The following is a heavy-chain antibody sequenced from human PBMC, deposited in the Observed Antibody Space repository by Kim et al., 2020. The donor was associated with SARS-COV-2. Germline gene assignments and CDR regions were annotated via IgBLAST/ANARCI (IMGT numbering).Heavy chain of an antibody. CDR1: GGSISSSSYY. CDR2: IYYSGST. CDR3: ARHCSSTSCYGYWYFDL. J-gene: IGHJ2*01. D-gene: IGHD2-2*01. Sequence: SETLSLTCTVSGGSISSSSYYWGWIRQPPGKGLEWIGSIYYSGSTYYNPSLKSRVTISVDTSKNQFSLKLSSVTAADTAVYYCARHCSSTSCYGYWYFDLWGRGTLVTVSS. V-gene: IGHV4-39*01.